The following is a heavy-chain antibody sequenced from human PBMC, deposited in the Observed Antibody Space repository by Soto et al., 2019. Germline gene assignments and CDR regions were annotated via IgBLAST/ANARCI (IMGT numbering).Heavy chain of an antibody. CDR2: ISYDGSNK. J-gene: IGHJ6*02. D-gene: IGHD1-26*01. CDR3: AKDQKSRAQLGAEHTREYYGMDV. Sequence: QVQLVESGGGVVQPGRSLRLSCAASGFTFSSYGMHWVRQAPGKGLEWVAVISYDGSNKYYADSVKGRFTISRDNSKNTLYLQMNSLRAEDTAVYYCAKDQKSRAQLGAEHTREYYGMDVWGPGTTVTVSS. CDR1: GFTFSSYG. V-gene: IGHV3-30*18.